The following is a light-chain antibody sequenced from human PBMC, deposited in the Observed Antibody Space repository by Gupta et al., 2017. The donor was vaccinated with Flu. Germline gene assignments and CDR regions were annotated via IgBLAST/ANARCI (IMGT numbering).Light chain of an antibody. CDR3: ETWDSSLSAL. V-gene: IGLV1-51*02. Sequence: QSVLTQPPSVSAAPGQKVPISCSGSSSNIGNNYVSWYQQLPGTAPKLLIYENNKRPSGIPDRFSGSKSGTSATLGITGLQTGDEADYYCETWDSSLSALFGGGTKLTVL. J-gene: IGLJ2*01. CDR2: ENN. CDR1: SSNIGNNY.